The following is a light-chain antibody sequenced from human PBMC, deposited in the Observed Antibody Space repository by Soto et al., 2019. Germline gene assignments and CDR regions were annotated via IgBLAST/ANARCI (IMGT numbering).Light chain of an antibody. CDR3: SSYAVRNNLSL. J-gene: IGLJ1*01. CDR2: EVS. Sequence: SVLTQPHSASGSPGQSVTISCTGTSSDIGVYNYVSWYQQHPGKAPKLMIYEVSKRPSGVPDRFSGSKSGNTASLTVSGLQAEDEADYYCSSYAVRNNLSLLGTETKFTV. CDR1: SSDIGVYNY. V-gene: IGLV2-8*01.